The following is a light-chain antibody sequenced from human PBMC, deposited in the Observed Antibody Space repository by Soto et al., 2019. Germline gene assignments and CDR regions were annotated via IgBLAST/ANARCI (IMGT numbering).Light chain of an antibody. Sequence: EIVLTQSPATLTLSPGEIAILSWSASQSVSTYLAWYQQKPGQAPRLLIFDASNRATGIPARFSGSGSGTGFTLTISSLEPEDFAVYYCQKRGDWPANFGPGTKVGIK. J-gene: IGKJ3*01. V-gene: IGKV3-11*01. CDR2: DAS. CDR3: QKRGDWPAN. CDR1: QSVSTY.